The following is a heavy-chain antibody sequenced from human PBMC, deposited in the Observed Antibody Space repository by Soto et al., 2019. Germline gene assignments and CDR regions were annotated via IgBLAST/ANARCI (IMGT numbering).Heavy chain of an antibody. CDR1: GFTFSSYA. Sequence: EVQLLESGGVLVQPGGSLRLSCAASGFTFSSYAMSWVRQAPGKGLEWVSGISGGGGTAYYADSVKGRFTISRDNSKNPLDLQMNRLRAEDKAGYYCGKDLALAGSISRYLDPWGQGTLVTVSS. V-gene: IGHV3-23*01. D-gene: IGHD3-10*01. J-gene: IGHJ5*02. CDR2: ISGGGGTA. CDR3: GKDLALAGSISRYLDP.